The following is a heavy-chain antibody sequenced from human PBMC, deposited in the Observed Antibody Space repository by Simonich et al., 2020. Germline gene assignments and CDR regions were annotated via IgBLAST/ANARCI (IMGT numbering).Heavy chain of an antibody. CDR2: ISSSSSYI. V-gene: IGHV3-21*01. J-gene: IGHJ4*02. Sequence: EVQLVESGGGLVKTGGSLRLSCAASGFTFSSYSMNWVRQAPGKGRGWVSSISSSSSYIYYADSVKGRFTISRDNAKTSLYLQMNSLRAEDTAVYYCARANERDYWGQGTLVTVSS. D-gene: IGHD1-1*01. CDR1: GFTFSSYS. CDR3: ARANERDY.